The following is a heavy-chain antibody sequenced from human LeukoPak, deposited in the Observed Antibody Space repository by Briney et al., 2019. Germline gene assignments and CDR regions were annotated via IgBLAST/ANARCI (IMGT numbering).Heavy chain of an antibody. CDR3: TRDFVF. Sequence: LSLSCAASGFAFSTYWMDWVPQAPGKGLEWVGNINQDGSVKHYVDSVRRRFTISRDNARNSVYLQMSALRVEDTAVYYCTRDFVFWGQGSLVTASS. CDR1: GFAFSTYW. CDR2: INQDGSVK. D-gene: IGHD3-3*01. J-gene: IGHJ4*02. V-gene: IGHV3-7*01.